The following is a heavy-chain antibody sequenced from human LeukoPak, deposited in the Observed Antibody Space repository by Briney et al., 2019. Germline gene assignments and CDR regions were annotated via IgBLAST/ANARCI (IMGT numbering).Heavy chain of an antibody. CDR1: GFTFSSYA. Sequence: GGSLRLSCAASGFTFSSYAMSWVRQAPTKGLEWVSVIYSGGSTYYPDSVKGRFTISRDNSKNTLYPQMNSLRAEDTAVYYCARESRSSWIGWFDPWGQGTLVTVSS. V-gene: IGHV3-53*01. J-gene: IGHJ5*02. CDR3: ARESRSSWIGWFDP. CDR2: IYSGGST. D-gene: IGHD6-13*01.